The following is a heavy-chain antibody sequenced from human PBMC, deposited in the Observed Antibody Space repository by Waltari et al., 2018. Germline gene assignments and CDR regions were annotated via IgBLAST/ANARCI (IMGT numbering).Heavy chain of an antibody. Sequence: VQAGESLRLSCATSGFTFTTYWMTWVRQAPGKGLEWVANIKQDGSERRYADSVKGRFTISRDNAKSSLYLQMNSLRVEDTAVYYCAKDWSKSGGYGGKDDFWGQGTLVTVSS. D-gene: IGHD6-25*01. V-gene: IGHV3-7*03. CDR1: GFTFTTYW. CDR2: IKQDGSER. CDR3: AKDWSKSGGYGGKDDF. J-gene: IGHJ4*02.